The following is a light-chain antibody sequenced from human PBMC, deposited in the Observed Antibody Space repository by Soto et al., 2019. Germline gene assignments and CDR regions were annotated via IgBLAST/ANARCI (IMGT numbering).Light chain of an antibody. CDR3: RSYTSRSTLHG. V-gene: IGLV2-14*01. J-gene: IGLJ1*01. CDR1: SSEVGGYKY. Sequence: QSVLTQPASVSGSPGQSITISCTGTSSEVGGYKYVSWYQQHPGKAPKLMIYDVSNRPSGVSNRFSGSKSGNTASLTISVLQPEDEAHDYCRSYTSRSTLHGIGTRTKLTV. CDR2: DVS.